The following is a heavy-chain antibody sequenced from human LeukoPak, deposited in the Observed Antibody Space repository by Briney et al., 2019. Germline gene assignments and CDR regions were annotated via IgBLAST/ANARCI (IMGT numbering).Heavy chain of an antibody. J-gene: IGHJ5*02. CDR2: IHYSGST. Sequence: SETLSLTCTVSGGSISNHYWSWIRQPPGKGLEWIGYIHYSGSTNYNPSLKSRVTISVDTSKNQFSLKLTSVTAADTAVYYCARDFGRGYCSTTSCFVPWFDPWGQGPLVTVSS. D-gene: IGHD2-2*01. V-gene: IGHV4-59*11. CDR3: ARDFGRGYCSTTSCFVPWFDP. CDR1: GGSISNHY.